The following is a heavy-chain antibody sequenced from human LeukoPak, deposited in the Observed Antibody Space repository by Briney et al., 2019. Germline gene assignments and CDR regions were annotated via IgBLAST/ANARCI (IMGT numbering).Heavy chain of an antibody. CDR1: GFTFGNYA. Sequence: PGRSLRLSCTASGFTFGNYAMSWVRQAPGKGLEWVGFIRSKAYGGTTEYAASVKGRFTISRDDSKSIAYLQMNSLKTEDTAVYYCTSDYGGNTGYFQHWGQGTLVTVSS. CDR2: IRSKAYGGTT. V-gene: IGHV3-49*04. D-gene: IGHD4-23*01. J-gene: IGHJ1*01. CDR3: TSDYGGNTGYFQH.